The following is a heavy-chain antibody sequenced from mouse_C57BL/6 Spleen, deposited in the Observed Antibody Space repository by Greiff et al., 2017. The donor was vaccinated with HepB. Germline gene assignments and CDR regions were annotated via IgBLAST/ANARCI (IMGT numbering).Heavy chain of an antibody. J-gene: IGHJ2*01. D-gene: IGHD1-1*01. V-gene: IGHV1-26*01. CDR2: INPNNGGT. Sequence: EVQLQQSGPELVKPGASVKISCKASGYAFSDSLMNWVKQRPGMSLEWIGEINPNNGGTSYNKKFKGKATLTADKSSSTAYMELRSLTSEDSAVYYSASYGSDYWGQGTTLTVSS. CDR3: ASYGSDY. CDR1: GYAFSDSL.